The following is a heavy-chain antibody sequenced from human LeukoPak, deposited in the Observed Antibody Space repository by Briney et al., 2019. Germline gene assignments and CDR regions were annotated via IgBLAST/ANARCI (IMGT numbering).Heavy chain of an antibody. CDR2: IYHSGST. CDR3: ARGGAARLHFQN. Sequence: SETLSLTCTVSGGSICTYYWNWIRQPPGKGLEWGGYIYHSGSTNYNPSLPSRVTISVDTSKNQFSLNLNSVTAADTAVYYCARGGAARLHFQNWGQGTLVTVSS. V-gene: IGHV4-59*01. J-gene: IGHJ1*01. D-gene: IGHD6-6*01. CDR1: GGSICTYY.